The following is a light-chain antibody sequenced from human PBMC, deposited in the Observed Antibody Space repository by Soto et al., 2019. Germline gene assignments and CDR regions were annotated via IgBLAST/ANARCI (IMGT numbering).Light chain of an antibody. Sequence: DIPMTQSPSSLSASVGDRVTITCRPSQSITSYLNWYQQNPGRAPKRLIYAASSLQSGVPARFSRSGSGTDFTLTISSLQPEDFATYYCQQSYSTPPTFGQGTTVDIK. V-gene: IGKV1-39*01. CDR2: AAS. CDR3: QQSYSTPPT. CDR1: QSITSY. J-gene: IGKJ1*01.